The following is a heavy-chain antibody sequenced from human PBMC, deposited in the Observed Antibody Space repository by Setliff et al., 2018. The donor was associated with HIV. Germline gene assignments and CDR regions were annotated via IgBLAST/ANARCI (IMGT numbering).Heavy chain of an antibody. CDR3: ARGGAHCGGDCPYYYYYGMDV. V-gene: IGHV1-18*01. CDR2: ISAYNGNT. D-gene: IGHD2-21*02. J-gene: IGHJ6*02. CDR1: GYTFTSYG. Sequence: ASVKVSCKASGYTFTSYGISWVRQAPGQGLEWMGWISAYNGNTNYAQKLQGRVTMTTDTSTSTAYMELRSLRSDDTAVYYCARGGAHCGGDCPYYYYYGMDVWGQGTTVTVSS.